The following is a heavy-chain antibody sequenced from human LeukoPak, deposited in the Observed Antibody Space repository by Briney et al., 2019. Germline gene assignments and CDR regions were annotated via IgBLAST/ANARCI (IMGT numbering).Heavy chain of an antibody. CDR1: GGSISSSNW. D-gene: IGHD3-22*01. Sequence: KPSETLSLTCAVSGGSISSSNWWSWVRQPPGTGLEWIGEIYHSGSTNYNPSLKSRVTISVDTSKNQFSLKLSSVTAADTAVYYCARLWYYDSSVFYDYWGQGTLVTVSS. J-gene: IGHJ4*02. CDR3: ARLWYYDSSVFYDY. CDR2: IYHSGST. V-gene: IGHV4-4*02.